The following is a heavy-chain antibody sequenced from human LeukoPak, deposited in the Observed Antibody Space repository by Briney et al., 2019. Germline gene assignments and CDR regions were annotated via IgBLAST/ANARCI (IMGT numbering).Heavy chain of an antibody. D-gene: IGHD3-9*01. J-gene: IGHJ4*02. CDR3: GSSDILTGYSPFEY. CDR1: GGSIRNYF. Sequence: SETLSLTCTVSGGSIRNYFWSWIGQPPGKGLEWIGYIYYSGSTDYNPSLKSRVTISLDTSKNQFSLKLSSVTAADTAVYYCGSSDILTGYSPFEYWGQGTLVTVSS. V-gene: IGHV4-59*01. CDR2: IYYSGST.